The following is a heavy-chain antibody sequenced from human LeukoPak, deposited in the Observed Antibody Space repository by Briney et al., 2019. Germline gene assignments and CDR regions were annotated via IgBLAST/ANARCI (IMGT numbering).Heavy chain of an antibody. J-gene: IGHJ4*02. CDR3: ARNPGGTTEVDYYFDY. CDR2: IYYSEST. CDR1: GGSISSGGYY. V-gene: IGHV4-31*03. D-gene: IGHD1-7*01. Sequence: NASETLSLTCTVSGGSISSGGYYWSWIRQHPGKGLEWIGYIYYSESTYYNPSLKSRVTISVDASKNQFSLKLSSVTAADTAVYYCARNPGGTTEVDYYFDYWGQGTLVTVSS.